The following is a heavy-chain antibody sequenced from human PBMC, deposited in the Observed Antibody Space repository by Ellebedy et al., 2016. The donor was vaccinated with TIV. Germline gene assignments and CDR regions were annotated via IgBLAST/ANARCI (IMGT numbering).Heavy chain of an antibody. CDR2: IKQDASET. J-gene: IGHJ4*02. D-gene: IGHD1-26*01. CDR3: AGSWGWRHEY. Sequence: GESLKISXRGSGFSFSDFWMNWVRQAPGKGLEWAGNIKQDASETLYVDSVKGRFTISRDNARNSLYLQINDLRAEDTAVYYCAGSWGWRHEYWGQGTLVTVSS. V-gene: IGHV3-7*01. CDR1: GFSFSDFW.